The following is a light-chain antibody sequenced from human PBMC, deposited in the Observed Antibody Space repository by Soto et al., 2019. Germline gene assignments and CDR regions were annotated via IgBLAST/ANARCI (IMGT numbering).Light chain of an antibody. Sequence: EIVMTQSPATLSVSPGERATLSCRASQSVSGNLAWYQQKPGQAPRLLLYGASTRATGIPARFSGSGSGTEFTLTISSLQSEDFAVYDCQQYNNWPPTFGQGTKVEIK. V-gene: IGKV3D-15*01. CDR3: QQYNNWPPT. CDR1: QSVSGN. CDR2: GAS. J-gene: IGKJ1*01.